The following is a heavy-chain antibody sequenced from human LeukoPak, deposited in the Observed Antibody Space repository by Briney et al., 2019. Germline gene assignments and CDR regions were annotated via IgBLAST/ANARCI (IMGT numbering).Heavy chain of an antibody. CDR3: ARGLSAAAGSSFDY. V-gene: IGHV1-2*02. D-gene: IGHD6-13*01. CDR1: GYTFTGYY. J-gene: IGHJ4*02. Sequence: ASVKVSCKASGYTFTGYYMHWVRQAPGQGLEWMGWINPNSGGTNYAQKFQGRVTMTRDTSISTAYMELSRLRSDDTAVYYCARGLSAAAGSSFDYWGQGTLVTVSS. CDR2: INPNSGGT.